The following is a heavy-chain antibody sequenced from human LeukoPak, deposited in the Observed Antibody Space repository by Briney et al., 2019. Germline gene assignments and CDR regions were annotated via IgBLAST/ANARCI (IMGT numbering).Heavy chain of an antibody. CDR2: INWNGGST. D-gene: IGHD2-15*01. Sequence: GGSLRLSCAASGFTFDDYGMSWVRQAPGKGLEWVSGINWNGGSTGYADSVKGRFTISRDHAKNSLYLQMNSLRAEDTALYYCARAYCSGGSCSYYFDYWGQGTLVAVSS. V-gene: IGHV3-20*04. CDR3: ARAYCSGGSCSYYFDY. CDR1: GFTFDDYG. J-gene: IGHJ4*02.